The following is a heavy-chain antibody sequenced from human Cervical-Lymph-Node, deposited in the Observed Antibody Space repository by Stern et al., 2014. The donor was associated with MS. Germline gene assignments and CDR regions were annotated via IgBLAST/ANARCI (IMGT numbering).Heavy chain of an antibody. V-gene: IGHV1-69*06. Sequence: VPLVQSGAEVKKPGSSVKVYCKAPGGTLNNDALSWVRQAHGQGLEWPGGIIPIFDATNYPHKFQGRVTITADKSTSTAFMELSSLRSEDTAVYYCARTYYFDDSGYYYPHYYYGLDVWGQGTTVTVSS. D-gene: IGHD3-22*01. CDR2: IIPIFDAT. CDR1: GGTLNNDA. CDR3: ARTYYFDDSGYYYPHYYYGLDV. J-gene: IGHJ6*02.